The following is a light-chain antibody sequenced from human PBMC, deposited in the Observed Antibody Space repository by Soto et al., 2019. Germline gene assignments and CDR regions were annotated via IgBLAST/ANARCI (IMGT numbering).Light chain of an antibody. CDR2: EVS. CDR3: SSYAGNNIYYV. J-gene: IGLJ1*01. CDR1: SSDVGGYNY. Sequence: QSALTQPASVSGSPGQSITISCTGTSSDVGGYNYVSWYQHHPGKAPKLMIYEVSKRPSGVSDRFSGSKSGSTASLTVSGLQAEDEADYYCSSYAGNNIYYVFGTGTKVTVL. V-gene: IGLV2-8*01.